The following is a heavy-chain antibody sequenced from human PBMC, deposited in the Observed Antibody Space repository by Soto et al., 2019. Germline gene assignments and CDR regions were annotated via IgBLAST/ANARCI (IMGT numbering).Heavy chain of an antibody. Sequence: SETLSLTCTVSGGSLRGYYWSWIRQPPGKGLEWIGDFYSSGSPHHNPSLKNRVSISEDRSKNEFSLKLSSVTAADTAIYYCAREFYYDSSGIGFNSWGQGTLVTVSS. D-gene: IGHD3-22*01. CDR2: FYSSGSP. CDR3: AREFYYDSSGIGFNS. CDR1: GGSLRGYY. J-gene: IGHJ4*02. V-gene: IGHV4-59*01.